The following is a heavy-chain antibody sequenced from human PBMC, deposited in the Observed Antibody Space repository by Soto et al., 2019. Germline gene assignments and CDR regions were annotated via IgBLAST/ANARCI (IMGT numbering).Heavy chain of an antibody. D-gene: IGHD3-10*01. CDR1: GDSVSSNSAA. V-gene: IGHV6-1*01. CDR2: TYYRSRWYN. J-gene: IGHJ4*02. CDR3: ARGKMFTMVRGVPFFAY. Sequence: SQTLSLTCAISGDSVSSNSAAWNWIRQSPSRGLEWLGRTYYRSRWYNDYAVSVKSRITINPDTSKNQFSLHLNSVTPEDTAVYYCARGKMFTMVRGVPFFAYWGQGTLVTVSS.